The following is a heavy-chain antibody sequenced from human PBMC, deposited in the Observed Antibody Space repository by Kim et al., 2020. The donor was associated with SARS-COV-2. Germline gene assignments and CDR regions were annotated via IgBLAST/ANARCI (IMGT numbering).Heavy chain of an antibody. Sequence: SETLSLTCTVSGGSISSYYWSWIRQPPGKGLEWIGYIYYSGSTNYNPSLKSRVTISVDTSKNQFSLKLSSVTAADTAVYYCARQAPGAYYDFWSGYFDYWGQGTLVTVSS. CDR2: IYYSGST. V-gene: IGHV4-59*08. CDR3: ARQAPGAYYDFWSGYFDY. J-gene: IGHJ4*02. CDR1: GGSISSYY. D-gene: IGHD3-3*01.